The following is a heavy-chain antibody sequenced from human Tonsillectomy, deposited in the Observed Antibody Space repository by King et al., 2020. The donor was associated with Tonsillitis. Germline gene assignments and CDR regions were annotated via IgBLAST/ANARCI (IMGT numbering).Heavy chain of an antibody. CDR3: ARITNWVNWFDP. V-gene: IGHV4-38-2*02. Sequence: QLQESGPGLVKPSETLSLTCTVSGYSISSGYYWGWIRQPPGKGLEWIGSIYHSGSTYYDPSLKSRVTISVDTSKNQLSLELSSVTAADTAVYYCARITNWVNWFDPWGQGTLVTVSS. J-gene: IGHJ5*02. D-gene: IGHD7-27*01. CDR2: IYHSGST. CDR1: GYSISSGYY.